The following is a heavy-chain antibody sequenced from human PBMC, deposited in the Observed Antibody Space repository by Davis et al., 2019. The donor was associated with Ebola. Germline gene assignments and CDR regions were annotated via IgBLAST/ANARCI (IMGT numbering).Heavy chain of an antibody. CDR1: GYTLTVYQ. V-gene: IGHV1-2*02. CDR2: INPNNGGT. J-gene: IGHJ4*02. D-gene: IGHD4-17*01. CDR3: DTADYGDYFFDY. Sequence: AASVKVSCKASGYTLTVYQMHWVRQAPGQGPEWMGWINPNNGGTNYAQKFQGRFTMTRDTSISTDYMELSRLRSDDTDVYYCDTADYGDYFFDYWGQGTLVTVSS.